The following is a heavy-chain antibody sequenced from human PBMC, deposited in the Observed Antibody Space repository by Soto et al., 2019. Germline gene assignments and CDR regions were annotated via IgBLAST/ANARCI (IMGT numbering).Heavy chain of an antibody. CDR2: IKQDGSEK. J-gene: IGHJ3*02. CDR3: AREPRYFDWLGSDAFDI. V-gene: IGHV3-7*05. Sequence: GGSLRLSCAASGFTFSSYWMSWVRQAPGKGLGWVANIKQDGSEKYYVDSVKGRFTISRDNAKNSLYLQMNSLRAEDTAVYYCAREPRYFDWLGSDAFDIWGQGTMVTVSS. CDR1: GFTFSSYW. D-gene: IGHD3-9*01.